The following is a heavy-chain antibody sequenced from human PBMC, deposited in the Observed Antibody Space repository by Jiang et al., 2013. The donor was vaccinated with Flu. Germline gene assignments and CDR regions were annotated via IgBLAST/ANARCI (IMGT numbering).Heavy chain of an antibody. V-gene: IGHV4-39*01. Sequence: PGLVKPSETLSLTCTVSGGSISSSSYYWGWIRQPPGKGLEWIGSIYYSGSTYYNPSLKSRVTISVDTSKNQFSLKLSSVTAADTAVYYCARQYYDSSGYYYSPLFDYWGQGTLVTVSS. J-gene: IGHJ4*02. CDR1: GGSISSSSYY. CDR3: ARQYYDSSGYYYSPLFDY. D-gene: IGHD3-22*01. CDR2: IYYSGST.